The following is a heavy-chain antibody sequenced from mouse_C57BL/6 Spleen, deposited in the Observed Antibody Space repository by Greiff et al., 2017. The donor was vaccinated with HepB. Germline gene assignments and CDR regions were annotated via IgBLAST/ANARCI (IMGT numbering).Heavy chain of an antibody. J-gene: IGHJ1*03. D-gene: IGHD1-1*01. V-gene: IGHV6-6*01. CDR3: TSSTVVAHWYFDV. Sequence: VQLKESGGGLVQPGGSMKLSCAASGFTFSDAWMDWVRQSPEKGLEWVAEIRNKANNHATYYAESVKGRVTIARDDSKSIVYLQMNRLRAEATGIYYFTSSTVVAHWYFDVWGTGTTVTVSS. CDR2: IRNKANNHAT. CDR1: GFTFSDAW.